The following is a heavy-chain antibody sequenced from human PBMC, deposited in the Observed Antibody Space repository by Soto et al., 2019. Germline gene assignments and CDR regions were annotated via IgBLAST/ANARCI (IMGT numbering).Heavy chain of an antibody. Sequence: EVQILESGGGLVQPGGSLRLSCAASGFTFSSYAMYWVRQAPGKGLAWVSGISDSGTGTYYADSVKGRFTISRDNSKNTVYLQMTSLRAEATAVYYCAKDHTVVIRDAFDIWGQGTMVNVAS. V-gene: IGHV3-23*01. CDR2: ISDSGTGT. CDR3: AKDHTVVIRDAFDI. CDR1: GFTFSSYA. J-gene: IGHJ3*02. D-gene: IGHD3-22*01.